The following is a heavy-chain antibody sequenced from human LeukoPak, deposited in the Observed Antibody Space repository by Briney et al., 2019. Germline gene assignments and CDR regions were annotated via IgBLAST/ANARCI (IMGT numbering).Heavy chain of an antibody. J-gene: IGHJ4*02. Sequence: SETLSLTCTVSGGSISSSSYYWGWIRQPPGKGLEWIGSIYYSGSTYYNPSLKSRVTISVDTSKNQFSLKLSSVTAADTAVYYCARDDSSGSLTFDYWGQGTLVTVSS. V-gene: IGHV4-39*07. CDR2: IYYSGST. CDR3: ARDDSSGSLTFDY. D-gene: IGHD3-22*01. CDR1: GGSISSSSYY.